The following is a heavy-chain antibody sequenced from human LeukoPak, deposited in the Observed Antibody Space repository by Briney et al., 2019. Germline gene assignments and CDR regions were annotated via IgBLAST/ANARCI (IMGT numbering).Heavy chain of an antibody. Sequence: GGSLRLSCAASGFTFSSYSMNWVRQAPGKGLEWVSSISISSSDIYYADSVKGRFTISRDNAKKSLYLQMNSLRAEDTAVYYCARDFDSSGYPTGSGGYWGQGTLVTVSS. V-gene: IGHV3-21*01. CDR2: ISISSSDI. J-gene: IGHJ4*02. D-gene: IGHD3-22*01. CDR1: GFTFSSYS. CDR3: ARDFDSSGYPTGSGGY.